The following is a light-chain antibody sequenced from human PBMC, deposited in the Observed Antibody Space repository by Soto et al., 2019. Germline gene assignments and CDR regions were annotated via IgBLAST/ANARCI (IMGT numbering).Light chain of an antibody. J-gene: IGLJ3*02. V-gene: IGLV2-14*01. CDR1: SSDVGGYNY. Sequence: QSALTQPASVSGSPGQSITISCTGTSSDVGGYNYVSWYQQAPGKAPKVMIYDVSNRPSGVSNRFSGSKSGNTASLTISGLQAEDEADYYCGSYTSSSTRVFGGGTKVTVL. CDR3: GSYTSSSTRV. CDR2: DVS.